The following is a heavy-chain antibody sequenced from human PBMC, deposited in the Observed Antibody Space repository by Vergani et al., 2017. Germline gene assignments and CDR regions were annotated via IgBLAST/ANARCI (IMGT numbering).Heavy chain of an antibody. D-gene: IGHD4-11*01. CDR2: IDHTGRP. CDR3: ARVNTETNGHLDYGYDMDV. Sequence: QVQLQQWGGGLLKPSETLSLTCVVNGGSFTSYHWTWIRQSPGEGLEWVGDIDHTGRPDYNPSLKSRLTMPVDKSRNQFSLTLNSVTATDTAIYFCARVNTETNGHLDYGYDMDVRGQGSAVTVSP. V-gene: IGHV4-34*01. CDR1: GGSFTSYH. J-gene: IGHJ6*01.